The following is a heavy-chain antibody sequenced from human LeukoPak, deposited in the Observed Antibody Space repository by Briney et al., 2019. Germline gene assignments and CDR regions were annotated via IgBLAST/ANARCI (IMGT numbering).Heavy chain of an antibody. V-gene: IGHV3-9*01. CDR1: GFTFDDYA. CDR2: ISWNSGSI. J-gene: IGHJ6*02. Sequence: GGSLRLSCAASGFTFDDYAMHWVRQAPGKGLEWVSGISWNSGSIGYADSVKGRFTISRDNAKNSLYLQMDSLRAEDTALYYCAKAGGPNGMDVWGQGTTVTVSS. CDR3: AKAGGPNGMDV. D-gene: IGHD1-26*01.